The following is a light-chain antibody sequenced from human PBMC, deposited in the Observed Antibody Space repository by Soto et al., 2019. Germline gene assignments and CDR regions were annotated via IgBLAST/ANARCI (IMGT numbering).Light chain of an antibody. V-gene: IGKV3-20*01. Sequence: EVVLTQSPGTLSLSPGERATLSCRASQSVRNNYLAWYQQKPGQSPRLLIYGASSRATGIPDRFSGSGSGTDFTLTISRLEPEDFAVYYCQKHGSSITFGPGTKVDI. CDR1: QSVRNNY. CDR2: GAS. CDR3: QKHGSSIT. J-gene: IGKJ3*01.